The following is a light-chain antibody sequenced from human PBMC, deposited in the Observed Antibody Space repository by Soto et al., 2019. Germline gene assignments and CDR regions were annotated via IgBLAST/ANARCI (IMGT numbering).Light chain of an antibody. CDR1: SSNIGTNY. V-gene: IGLV1-47*02. CDR2: HIN. J-gene: IGLJ2*01. CDR3: ATWDDSLSGVV. Sequence: QSVLTQPPSASGTPGQRVSISCSGSSSNIGTNYVYWYQKLPGAAPKLLIYHINERPSGVPDRFSGSKSGTSASLAIIGLRSEDEAEYYCATWDDSLSGVVFGGGTKLTVL.